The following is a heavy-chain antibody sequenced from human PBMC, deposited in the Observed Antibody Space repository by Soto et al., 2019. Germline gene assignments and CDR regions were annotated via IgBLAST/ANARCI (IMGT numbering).Heavy chain of an antibody. CDR3: ARVVVGRRGSGWYYYGMDV. CDR1: GFTFSSYA. Sequence: GGSLRLSCAASGFTFSSYAMHWVRQAPGKGLEWVAVISYDGSNKYYADSVKGRFTISRDNSKNTLYLQMNSLRAGDTAVYYCARVVVGRRGSGWYYYGMDVWGQGTTVTVSS. CDR2: ISYDGSNK. V-gene: IGHV3-30-3*01. J-gene: IGHJ6*02. D-gene: IGHD6-19*01.